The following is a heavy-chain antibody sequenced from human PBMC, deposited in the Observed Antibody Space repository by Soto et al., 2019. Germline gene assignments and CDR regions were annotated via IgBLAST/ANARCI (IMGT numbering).Heavy chain of an antibody. Sequence: QVQLVQSGAEVKKPGSSVKVSCKASGGTFSSYTISWVRQAPGQGLEWMGRIIPILGIANYAQKFQGRVTITADKSTSTAYMELSSLRSEDTAVYYCARGGAYDSFDIWGQGTMVTVSS. D-gene: IGHD2-21*01. J-gene: IGHJ3*02. CDR2: IIPILGIA. CDR3: ARGGAYDSFDI. V-gene: IGHV1-69*02. CDR1: GGTFSSYT.